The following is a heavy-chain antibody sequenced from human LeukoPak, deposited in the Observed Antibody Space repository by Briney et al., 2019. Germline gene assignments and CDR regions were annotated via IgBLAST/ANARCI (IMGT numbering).Heavy chain of an antibody. J-gene: IGHJ4*02. CDR2: ISWNSGSI. V-gene: IGHV3-9*01. D-gene: IGHD5-24*01. CDR3: AKAGGGYNYGYSDY. CDR1: GFTFDDYA. Sequence: GRSLRLSCAASGFTFDDYAMHWVRHAPGKGLEWVSGISWNSGSIGYAGSVKGRFTISRDNAKNSLYLQMNSLRAEDAALYYCAKAGGGYNYGYSDYWGQGTLVTVSS.